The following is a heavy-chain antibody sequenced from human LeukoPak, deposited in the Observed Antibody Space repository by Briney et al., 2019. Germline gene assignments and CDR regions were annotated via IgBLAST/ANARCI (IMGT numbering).Heavy chain of an antibody. J-gene: IGHJ5*02. Sequence: PSETLSLTCTVSGGSISSSRDYWGWIRQPPGKGLEWIGSIYYSGSTYYNPSLKSRVTISVDTSKNQFSLNLSSVTPADTAVYYSATQLGARFDPWGQGTPVTVSS. D-gene: IGHD1-26*01. CDR3: ATQLGARFDP. CDR1: GGSISSSRDY. CDR2: IYYSGST. V-gene: IGHV4-39*01.